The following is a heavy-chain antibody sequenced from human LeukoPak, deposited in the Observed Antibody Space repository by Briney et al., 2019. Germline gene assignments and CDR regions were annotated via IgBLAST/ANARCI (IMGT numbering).Heavy chain of an antibody. CDR1: RYTLTGYY. CDR2: INPTSGGT. D-gene: IGHD5/OR15-5a*01. V-gene: IGHV1-2*02. Sequence: GSVKVSSKASRYTLTGYYMHSVRQAPGQGLEWMGWINPTSGGTNNAPKLQGGLTKHRDPSISTAYMELSRLRSDATPGYFLPRIYDQATHRGDDYFDCWRQGTLVTVSS. CDR3: PRIYDQATHRGDDYFDC. J-gene: IGHJ4*02.